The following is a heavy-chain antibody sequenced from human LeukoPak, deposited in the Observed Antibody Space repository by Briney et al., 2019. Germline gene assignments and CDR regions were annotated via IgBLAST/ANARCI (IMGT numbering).Heavy chain of an antibody. J-gene: IGHJ4*02. Sequence: GGSLRLSCAASGFTFDDYGMSWVRQAPGKGLEWVSGINWNGGSTGYADSVKGRFTISRDNAKNSLYLQMNSLRAEDTAVYYCASDPQGYSDYLDYWGQGTLVTVSS. CDR1: GFTFDDYG. CDR3: ASDPQGYSDYLDY. D-gene: IGHD1-1*01. CDR2: INWNGGST. V-gene: IGHV3-20*04.